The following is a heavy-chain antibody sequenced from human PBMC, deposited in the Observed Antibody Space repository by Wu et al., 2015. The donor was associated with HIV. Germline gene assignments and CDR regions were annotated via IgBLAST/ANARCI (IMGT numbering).Heavy chain of an antibody. V-gene: IGHV1-46*01. D-gene: IGHD3-22*01. CDR1: GYIFTTYY. CDR2: INPSGGST. CDR3: ARAPYDSSASYYHYYYMDV. Sequence: QVQLVQSGAEVKKPGASVKVSCKASGYIFTTYYMHWVRQAPGQGLEWMGIINPSGGSTTYTQKFQDRVTITADESTSTAYMELRSLKSEDTAVYYCARAPYDSSASYYHYYYMDVWGKGTTVTVSS. J-gene: IGHJ6*03.